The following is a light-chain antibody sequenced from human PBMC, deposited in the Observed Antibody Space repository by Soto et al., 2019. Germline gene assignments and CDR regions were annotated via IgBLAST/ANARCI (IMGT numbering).Light chain of an antibody. CDR1: NIGSKG. CDR3: QVWDSSLSVSV. Sequence: SYELTQPPSVSVAPRQTATFTCGGANIGSKGVHWYQHRPGQAPVLVVYDDSDRPSGIPERFSGSNSGNTATLTISGVEGGDEADYYCQVWDSSLSVSVFGGGTKLTVL. J-gene: IGLJ3*02. V-gene: IGLV3-21*02. CDR2: DDS.